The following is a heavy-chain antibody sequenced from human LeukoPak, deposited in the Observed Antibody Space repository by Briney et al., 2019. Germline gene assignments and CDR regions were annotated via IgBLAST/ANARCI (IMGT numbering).Heavy chain of an antibody. CDR3: ARDKSPGDY. CDR1: GGSFSGYY. J-gene: IGHJ4*02. V-gene: IGHV4-34*01. CDR2: INHSGST. Sequence: SEALSLTCAVYGGSFSGYYWSWIRQPPGKGLEWIGEINHSGSTNYIPSLKSRVTISVDTSKNQFSLKLSSVTAADTAVYYCARDKSPGDYWGQGTLVTVSS.